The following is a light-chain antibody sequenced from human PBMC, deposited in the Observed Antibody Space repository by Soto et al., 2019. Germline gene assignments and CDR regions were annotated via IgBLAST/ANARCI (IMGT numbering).Light chain of an antibody. CDR1: QSISSY. J-gene: IGKJ1*01. V-gene: IGKV1-39*01. CDR3: QQSYSTPRT. Sequence: DIQMTQSPSSLSASLLDRVTITCRASQSISSYLNWYQQKPGKAPKLLIYAASSLQSGVPSRFSGSGSGTDFTLTISSLQPEDFATYYCQQSYSTPRTFGQGTKV. CDR2: AAS.